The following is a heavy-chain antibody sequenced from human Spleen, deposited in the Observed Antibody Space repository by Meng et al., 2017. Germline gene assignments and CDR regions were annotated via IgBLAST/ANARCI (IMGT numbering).Heavy chain of an antibody. Sequence: SVKVSCKASGYTFTSYGISWVRQAPGQGLEWMGGIIPIFGTANYAQKFQGRVTITADESTSTAYMELSSLRSEDTAVYYCASPRGSGSYYGPNWFDPWGQGTLVTVSS. CDR3: ASPRGSGSYYGPNWFDP. V-gene: IGHV1-69*13. CDR1: GYTFTSYG. D-gene: IGHD1-26*01. J-gene: IGHJ5*02. CDR2: IIPIFGTA.